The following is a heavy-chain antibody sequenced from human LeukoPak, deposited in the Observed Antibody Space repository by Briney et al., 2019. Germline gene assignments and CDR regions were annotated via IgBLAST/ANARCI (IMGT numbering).Heavy chain of an antibody. J-gene: IGHJ6*02. CDR3: ARGTDWNSPVGMDV. V-gene: IGHV1-8*01. Sequence: ASVKVSCKASGYTFTSYDINWVRQATGQGPEWMGWMNPNSGNTGYAQKFQGRVTMTRNTSISTAYMELSSLRSEDTAVYYCARGTDWNSPVGMDVWGQGTTVTVS. CDR1: GYTFTSYD. D-gene: IGHD1-7*01. CDR2: MNPNSGNT.